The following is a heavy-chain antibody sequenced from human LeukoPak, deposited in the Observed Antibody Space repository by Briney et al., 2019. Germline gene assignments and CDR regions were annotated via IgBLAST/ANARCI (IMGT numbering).Heavy chain of an antibody. J-gene: IGHJ6*03. CDR1: GYTFTSYD. CDR2: MSPNSGNT. CDR3: ARGMKVMGQRRCYYYMDV. V-gene: IGHV1-8*01. Sequence: ASVKVSCKASGYTFTSYDINWVRQATGQGLEWMGWMSPNSGNTGYAQKFQGRVTMTRNTSISTAYMELSSLRSEDTAVYYCARGMKVMGQRRCYYYMDVWGKGTTVTVSS. D-gene: IGHD6-25*01.